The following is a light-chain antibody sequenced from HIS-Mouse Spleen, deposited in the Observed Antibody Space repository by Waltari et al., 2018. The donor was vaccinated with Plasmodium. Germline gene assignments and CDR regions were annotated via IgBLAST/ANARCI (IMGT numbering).Light chain of an antibody. J-gene: IGLJ3*02. Sequence: NFMLTQPHSVSESPGKTVTISCTRSSGRIDSNYVQWYQQRPGSAPTTVIYEDNQRPSGVPDRFSGSIDSSSNSASLTISGLKTEDEADYYCQSYDSSNWVFGGGTKLTVL. CDR3: QSYDSSNWV. V-gene: IGLV6-57*04. CDR2: EDN. CDR1: SGRIDSNY.